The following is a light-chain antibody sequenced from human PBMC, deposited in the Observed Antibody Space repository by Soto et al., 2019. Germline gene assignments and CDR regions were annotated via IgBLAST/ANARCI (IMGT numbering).Light chain of an antibody. V-gene: IGKV3-20*01. CDR3: QQYGSSPPWT. CDR1: QTVNSR. CDR2: GAS. Sequence: EILLTQSPATLSSSPGERATLSCRASQTVNSRLAWYQHKPGQAPRLLIYGASSRATGIPDRFSGSGSGTDFTLTISRLEPEDFAVYYCQQYGSSPPWTFGQGTKVDIK. J-gene: IGKJ1*01.